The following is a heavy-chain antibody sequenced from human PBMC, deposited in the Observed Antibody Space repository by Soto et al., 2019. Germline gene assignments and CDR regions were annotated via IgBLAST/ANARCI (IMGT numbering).Heavy chain of an antibody. D-gene: IGHD1-20*01. Sequence: VQLVESGGGLVQPGKSLRISCAASGFTFHDFAMHWVRQAPGKGLEWVSGISWNSGSMGYADSVNGRVTTSRDNAMNSLYLQNNSLRADDTAVYYCAKDKGYNWNDVAAFDIWGQGTMVTVSS. J-gene: IGHJ3*02. CDR3: AKDKGYNWNDVAAFDI. V-gene: IGHV3-9*01. CDR2: ISWNSGSM. CDR1: GFTFHDFA.